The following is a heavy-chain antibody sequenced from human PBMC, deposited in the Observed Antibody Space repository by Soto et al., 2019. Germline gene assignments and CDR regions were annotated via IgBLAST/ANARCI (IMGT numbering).Heavy chain of an antibody. CDR2: ISGSGGST. CDR3: AKDGEWDDFWSGTGYMDV. Sequence: GGSLRLSCAASGFTFSSYAMSWVRQAPGKGLEWVSAISGSGGSTYYADSVKGRFTISRDNSKNTLYLQMNSLRAEDTAVYYCAKDGEWDDFWSGTGYMDVWGKGTTVTVSS. CDR1: GFTFSSYA. J-gene: IGHJ6*03. D-gene: IGHD3-3*01. V-gene: IGHV3-23*01.